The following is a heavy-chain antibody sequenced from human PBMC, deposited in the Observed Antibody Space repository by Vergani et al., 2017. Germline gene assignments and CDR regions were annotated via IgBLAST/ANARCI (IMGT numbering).Heavy chain of an antibody. D-gene: IGHD3-10*01. CDR2: IYTSGST. V-gene: IGHV4-61*02. CDR1: GGSISSGSYY. J-gene: IGHJ6*02. Sequence: QVQLQESGPGLVKPSQTLSLTCTVPGGSISSGSYYWSWIRQPAGKGLEWIGRIYTSGSTNYNPSLKSRVTISVDTSKNQFSLKLSSVTAADTAVYYCARGSMVRGVMGYYYYGMDVWGQGTTVTVSS. CDR3: ARGSMVRGVMGYYYYGMDV.